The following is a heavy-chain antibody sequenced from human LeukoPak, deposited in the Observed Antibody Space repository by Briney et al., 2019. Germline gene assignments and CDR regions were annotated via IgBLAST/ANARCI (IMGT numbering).Heavy chain of an antibody. V-gene: IGHV1-2*02. J-gene: IGHJ5*02. CDR3: AREDYCSSTSCYYSAKYNWFDP. Sequence: ASVKVSCKASGYTFTGYYMHWVRQAPGQGLEWMGWINPNSGGTNYAQKFQGRVTMTRDTSISTAYMELSRLRFDDTAVYYCAREDYCSSTSCYYSAKYNWFDPWGQGTLVTVSS. CDR2: INPNSGGT. D-gene: IGHD2-2*01. CDR1: GYTFTGYY.